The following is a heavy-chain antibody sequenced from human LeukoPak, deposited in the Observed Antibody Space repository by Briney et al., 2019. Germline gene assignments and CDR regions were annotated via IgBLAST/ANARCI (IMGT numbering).Heavy chain of an antibody. CDR2: ISSSSSYI. CDR3: ARDFGGPFDY. CDR1: GFTFDYYS. V-gene: IGHV3-21*01. D-gene: IGHD3-3*01. Sequence: PGGSLRLSCAASGFTFDYYSMNWVRQAPGKGLEWVSSISSSSSYIYYADSVKGRFTISRDNAKNSLYLQMNSLRAEDTAVYYCARDFGGPFDYWGQGTLVTVSS. J-gene: IGHJ4*02.